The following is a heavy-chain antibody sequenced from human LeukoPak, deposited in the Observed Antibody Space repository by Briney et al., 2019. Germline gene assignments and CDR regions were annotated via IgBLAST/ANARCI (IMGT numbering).Heavy chain of an antibody. J-gene: IGHJ6*02. CDR2: ISSSGSTI. D-gene: IGHD4-11*01. Sequence: GGSLRLSCAASGFTFSSYEMNWVRQAPGKGLEWVSYISSSGSTIYYADSVKGRFTISRANAKNSLYLQMNSLRAEDTAVYYCARKTVTDYYYYGMDVWGQGTTVTVSS. CDR3: ARKTVTDYYYYGMDV. CDR1: GFTFSSYE. V-gene: IGHV3-48*03.